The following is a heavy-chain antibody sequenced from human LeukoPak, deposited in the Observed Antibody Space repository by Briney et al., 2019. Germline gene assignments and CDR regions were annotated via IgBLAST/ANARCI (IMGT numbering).Heavy chain of an antibody. CDR1: GGSFSGYY. D-gene: IGHD2-15*01. CDR2: INHSGST. Sequence: PSETLSLTCAVYGGSFSGYYWSWIRQPPGKGLEWIGEINHSGSTNYNPSLKSRVTISVDTSKNQFSLKLSSVTAADTAVYYCARFLCSGGSCYYFDYWGQGTLVTVSS. V-gene: IGHV4-34*01. J-gene: IGHJ4*02. CDR3: ARFLCSGGSCYYFDY.